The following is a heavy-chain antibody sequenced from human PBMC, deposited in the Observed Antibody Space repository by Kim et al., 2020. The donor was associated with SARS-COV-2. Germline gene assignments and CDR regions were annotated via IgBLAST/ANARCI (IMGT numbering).Heavy chain of an antibody. CDR3: ARDQLDILTGYCPVDI. V-gene: IGHV7-4-1*02. Sequence: SVKVSCKASGYTFTSYAMNWVRQAPGQGLEWMGWINTNTGNPTYAQGFTGRFVFSLDTSVSTAYLQISSLKAEDTAVYYCARDQLDILTGYCPVDIWGQGTMVTVSS. CDR1: GYTFTSYA. CDR2: INTNTGNP. D-gene: IGHD3-9*01. J-gene: IGHJ3*02.